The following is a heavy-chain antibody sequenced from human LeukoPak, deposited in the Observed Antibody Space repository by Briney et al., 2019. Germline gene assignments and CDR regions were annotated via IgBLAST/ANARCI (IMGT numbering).Heavy chain of an antibody. CDR3: AKGQYYYDSSGPR. V-gene: IGHV3-30*18. Sequence: GGSLRLSCAASGFTFSSYSMNWVRQAPGKGLEWVAVISYDGSNKYYADSVKGRFTISRDNSKNTLYLQMNSLRAEDTAVYYCAKGQYYYDSSGPRWGQGTLVTVSS. J-gene: IGHJ4*02. CDR1: GFTFSSYS. CDR2: ISYDGSNK. D-gene: IGHD3-22*01.